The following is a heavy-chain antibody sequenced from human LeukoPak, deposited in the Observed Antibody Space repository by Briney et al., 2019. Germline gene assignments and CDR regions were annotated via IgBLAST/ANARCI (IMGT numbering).Heavy chain of an antibody. Sequence: GGSLRLSCAASGFTFSSYDMHWVRQATGKGLEWVSAIGTAGDTYYPGSVKGRFTISRENAKNSLYLQMNSLRAEDTAVYYCARAAGYYNLGVWGQGTTVTVSS. CDR3: ARAAGYYNLGV. J-gene: IGHJ6*02. CDR2: IGTAGDT. V-gene: IGHV3-13*04. CDR1: GFTFSSYD.